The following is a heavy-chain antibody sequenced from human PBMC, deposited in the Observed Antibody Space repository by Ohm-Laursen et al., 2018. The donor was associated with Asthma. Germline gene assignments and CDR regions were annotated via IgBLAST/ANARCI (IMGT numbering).Heavy chain of an antibody. CDR1: GFTFRSYA. CDR2: GGSYYDGGLK. Sequence: SLRLSCSASGFTFRSYAMHWVRQAPGKGLEWVAVGGSYYDGGLKYYADSVNGRFTVSRDDSKNTLYLQMNSLRPDDTAVYYCARDVMEWYLPAFDFWGQGTLVAVAS. V-gene: IGHV3-30*01. D-gene: IGHD3-3*01. J-gene: IGHJ4*02. CDR3: ARDVMEWYLPAFDF.